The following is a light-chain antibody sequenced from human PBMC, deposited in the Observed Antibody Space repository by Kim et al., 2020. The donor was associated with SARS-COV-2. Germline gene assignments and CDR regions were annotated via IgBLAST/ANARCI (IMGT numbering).Light chain of an antibody. CDR3: QQRRDWPLT. V-gene: IGKV3-11*01. J-gene: IGKJ4*01. CDR1: QSVGSF. Sequence: PGERATLSCRASQSVGSFLGWYQQKPRQVPRLLFYDASTRSTGIPARFSGRVSGTDSTLTSSSLEPDVFAVYYYQQRRDWPLTFGGGTKVENK. CDR2: DAS.